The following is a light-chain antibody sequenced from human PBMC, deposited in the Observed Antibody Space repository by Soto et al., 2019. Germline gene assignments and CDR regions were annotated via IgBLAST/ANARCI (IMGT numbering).Light chain of an antibody. V-gene: IGKV1-39*01. CDR1: QSISSY. CDR3: QQSYITPRALT. CDR2: AAS. J-gene: IGKJ4*01. Sequence: DIQMTQSPSSLSASVGDRVTITCRASQSISSYLNWYQQKPGKAPKLLIYAASSLQSGVPSRFSGSGSGTDFTLTISSLQPEDFATYYCQQSYITPRALTFGGGTKVEIK.